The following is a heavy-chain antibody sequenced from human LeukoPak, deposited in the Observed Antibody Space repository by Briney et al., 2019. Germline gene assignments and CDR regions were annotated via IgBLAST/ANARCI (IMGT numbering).Heavy chain of an antibody. CDR2: LTGRGGGT. J-gene: IGHJ3*01. Sequence: GGSLRLSCAASGFTFSTYAMSWVRQAPGKGLEWVSTLTGRGGGTYYADSVKGRFAISRGDSKNTLYLQMTSLRAEDTAVYYCPKEGGYYYDSSGHTLSDAFAVWGQGTMVTVSS. V-gene: IGHV3-23*01. D-gene: IGHD3-22*01. CDR1: GFTFSTYA. CDR3: PKEGGYYYDSSGHTLSDAFAV.